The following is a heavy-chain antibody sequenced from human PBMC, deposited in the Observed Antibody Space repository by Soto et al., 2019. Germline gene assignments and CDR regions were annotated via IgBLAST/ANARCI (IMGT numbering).Heavy chain of an antibody. CDR1: GYTFTSYG. CDR3: ARERAVTTSYGRDV. V-gene: IGHV1-18*01. Sequence: QVQLVQSGAEVKRPGASVKVSCKASGYTFTSYGITWVRQAPGQGLERMGWISAYNGKTNYAQKLQGRVTMTTDTATSTAYMDLRSLRTDDSAVYYGARERAVTTSYGRDVWGQGTTVTVFS. J-gene: IGHJ6*02. D-gene: IGHD4-17*01. CDR2: ISAYNGKT.